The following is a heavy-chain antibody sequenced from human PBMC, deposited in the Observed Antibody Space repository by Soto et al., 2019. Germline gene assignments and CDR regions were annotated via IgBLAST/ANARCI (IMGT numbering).Heavy chain of an antibody. CDR1: GGSISSGGYS. J-gene: IGHJ4*02. CDR3: AGGIAARPLVY. V-gene: IGHV4-30-2*01. D-gene: IGHD6-6*01. CDR2: IYHSGST. Sequence: QLQLQESGSGLVKPSQTLSLTCAVSGGSISSGGYSWSWIRQPPGKGLEWIGYIYHSGSTYYNPSLTSRVTISVDRYKNQFSLRLSSVTAADTAVYYCAGGIAARPLVYWGQGTLVTVSS.